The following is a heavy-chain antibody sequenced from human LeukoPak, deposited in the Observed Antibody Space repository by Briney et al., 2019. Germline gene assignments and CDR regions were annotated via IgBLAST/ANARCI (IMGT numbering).Heavy chain of an antibody. D-gene: IGHD2-2*01. V-gene: IGHV3-49*04. Sequence: GGSLRLSCTASGFTFGDYAMSWVRQAPGKGLEWVGFIRSKAYGGTTEYAASVKGRFTISRDDSKSIAYLQMNSLKTEDTAVYYRTSWGGCSSTSCYYVSDYWGQGTLVTVSS. CDR2: IRSKAYGGTT. CDR1: GFTFGDYA. CDR3: TSWGGCSSTSCYYVSDY. J-gene: IGHJ4*02.